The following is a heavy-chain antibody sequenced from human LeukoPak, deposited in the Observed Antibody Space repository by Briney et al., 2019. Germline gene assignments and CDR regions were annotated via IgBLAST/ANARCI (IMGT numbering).Heavy chain of an antibody. D-gene: IGHD3-10*01. CDR1: GFTFKNYA. CDR3: ATERPFSSGTYYNA. Sequence: GGSLRLSCAASGFTFKNYAMSWVRQAPGKGLEWASTIGGNSGYTYYSDSVKGRFTISRDNSRNTLYLQMTSLRVDDTAVYFCATERPFSSGTYYNAWGQGPLVIVSS. V-gene: IGHV3-23*01. J-gene: IGHJ5*02. CDR2: IGGNSGYT.